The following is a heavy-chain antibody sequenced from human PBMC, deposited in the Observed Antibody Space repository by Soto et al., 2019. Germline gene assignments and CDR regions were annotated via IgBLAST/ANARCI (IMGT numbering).Heavy chain of an antibody. CDR1: GGSISSSSYY. D-gene: IGHD2-15*01. J-gene: IGHJ1*01. V-gene: IGHV4-39*07. Sequence: SETLSLTCTVSGGSISSSSYYWGWIRQPPGKGLEWIGSIYYSGSTYYNPSLKSRVTISVDTSKNQFSLKLSSVTAADTAVYYCARTNCSGGSCKQEYFQHWGQGTLVTVS. CDR2: IYYSGST. CDR3: ARTNCSGGSCKQEYFQH.